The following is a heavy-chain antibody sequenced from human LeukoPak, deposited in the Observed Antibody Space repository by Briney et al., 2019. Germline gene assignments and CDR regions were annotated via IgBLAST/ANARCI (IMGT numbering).Heavy chain of an antibody. CDR1: GFXFSSAW. Sequence: QPGGSLRLSCAASGFXFSSAWMXWXRXAPGXGLVWVSRITDDATTTYADSVKGRFTISRDNAKNILSLQMNSLRAEDTAVYYCVRDRVGPDYWGQGTLVTVSS. D-gene: IGHD1-26*01. V-gene: IGHV3-74*03. CDR2: ITDDATT. J-gene: IGHJ4*02. CDR3: VRDRVGPDY.